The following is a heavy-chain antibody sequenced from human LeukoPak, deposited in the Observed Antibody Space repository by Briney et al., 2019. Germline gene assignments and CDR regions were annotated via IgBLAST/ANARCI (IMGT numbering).Heavy chain of an antibody. J-gene: IGHJ4*02. D-gene: IGHD3-16*01. V-gene: IGHV1-46*01. CDR2: IYPSGGTT. CDR1: GYIFTDYY. CDR3: IREYEGGYFDY. Sequence: ASVTVSCKTSGYIFTDYYIHWVRQAPGQGLEWIGIIYPSGGTTDSSQKLKGRVTVTRDTSTSTVYMELRTLRSEDTAIYYCIREYEGGYFDYWGQGTLVTVSS.